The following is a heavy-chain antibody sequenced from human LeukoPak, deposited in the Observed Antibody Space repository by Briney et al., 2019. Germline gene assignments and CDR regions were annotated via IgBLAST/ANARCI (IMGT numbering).Heavy chain of an antibody. D-gene: IGHD3-10*01. J-gene: IGHJ5*02. V-gene: IGHV1-46*01. CDR1: GYTFTSYY. Sequence: GSVKVSCKASGYTFTSYYMHWVRQAPGQGLEWMGIINPSGGSTSYAQKFQGRVTMTRDTSTSTVYMELSSLRSEDTAVYYCARRCYGSGSYINWFDPWGQGTLVTVSS. CDR2: INPSGGST. CDR3: ARRCYGSGSYINWFDP.